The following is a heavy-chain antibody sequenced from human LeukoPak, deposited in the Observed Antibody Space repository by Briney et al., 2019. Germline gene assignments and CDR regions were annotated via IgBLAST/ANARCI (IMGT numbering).Heavy chain of an antibody. D-gene: IGHD3-10*01. CDR3: AREGVN. J-gene: IGHJ4*02. V-gene: IGHV3-23*01. CDR2: IGVNT. CDR1: GFTFSNYA. Sequence: GGSLRLSCAASGFTFSNYAMSWVRQAPGKGLEWVSAIGVNTYYTDSVKGRFTISRDNSKNTLYLQMNSLRAEDTAVYYCAREGVNWGQGTLVTVSS.